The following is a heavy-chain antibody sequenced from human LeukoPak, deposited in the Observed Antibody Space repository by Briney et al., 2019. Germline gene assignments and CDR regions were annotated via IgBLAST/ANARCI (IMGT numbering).Heavy chain of an antibody. CDR1: GFTFSSYG. V-gene: IGHV3-30*18. CDR2: ISYDGSNK. J-gene: IGHJ4*02. D-gene: IGHD1-26*01. CDR3: ANNLGSGSYY. Sequence: PGTSLRLSCAASGFTFSSYGMHWVRQIPGKGLEWVAVISYDGSNKYYADSVKGRFTISRDNSKNTLYLQMNSLRAEDTAVYYCANNLGSGSYYWGQGTLVTVSS.